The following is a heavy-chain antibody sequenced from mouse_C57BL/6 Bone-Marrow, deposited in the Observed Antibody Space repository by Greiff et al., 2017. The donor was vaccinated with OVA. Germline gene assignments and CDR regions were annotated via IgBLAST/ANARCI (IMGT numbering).Heavy chain of an antibody. CDR1: GYTFTSYG. CDR3: ARGAYYAMDY. CDR2: SYPRSGNT. Sequence: LQESGAELARPGASVKLSCKASGYTFTSYGISWVKQRTGQGLEWIGESYPRSGNTYYNEKFKGKATLTADKSSSTAYMELRSLTSEDSAVYFCARGAYYAMDYWGQGTSVTVSS. J-gene: IGHJ4*01. V-gene: IGHV1-81*01.